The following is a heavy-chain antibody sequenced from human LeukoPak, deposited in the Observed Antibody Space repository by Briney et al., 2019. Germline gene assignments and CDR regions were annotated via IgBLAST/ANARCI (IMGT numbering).Heavy chain of an antibody. CDR2: IIPIFGTA. CDR1: GGTFSSYA. Sequence: ASVNVSCKASGGTFSSYAISWVRQAPGQGLEWMGGIIPIFGTANYAQKFQGRVTITADESTSTAYMELSSLRSEDTAVYYCARGQWLVSFDYWGQGTLVTVSS. V-gene: IGHV1-69*13. D-gene: IGHD6-19*01. J-gene: IGHJ4*02. CDR3: ARGQWLVSFDY.